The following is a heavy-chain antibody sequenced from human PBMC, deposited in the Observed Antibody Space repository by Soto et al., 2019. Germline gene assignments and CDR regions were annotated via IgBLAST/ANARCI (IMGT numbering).Heavy chain of an antibody. CDR1: GGLFSSYP. CDR2: IIPVFQTA. J-gene: IGHJ4*02. CDR3: TTDDPINRS. Sequence: GASVKVSCKASGGLFSSYPISWVRQVPGQGLEWMGGIIPVFQTAYYTQRFQSRVTITADESTNTAYMELSSLKTEDTAVYYCTTDDPINRSWGQGTLVTVSS. V-gene: IGHV1-69*13.